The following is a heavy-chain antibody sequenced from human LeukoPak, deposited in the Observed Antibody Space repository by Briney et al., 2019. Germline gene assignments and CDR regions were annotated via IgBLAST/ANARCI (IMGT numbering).Heavy chain of an antibody. J-gene: IGHJ4*02. CDR3: AKNRIGRIAAQPHN. CDR2: ISGGGGST. D-gene: IGHD6-6*01. Sequence: GGSLRLSCAASGFTFTSYSMNWIRQAPGKGLEWVSTISGGGGSTYYADSVKGRFTISRDNSKNTLYLQVNSLRAEDTAVYYCAKNRIGRIAAQPHNWGQGTLVTVSS. V-gene: IGHV3-23*01. CDR1: GFTFTSYS.